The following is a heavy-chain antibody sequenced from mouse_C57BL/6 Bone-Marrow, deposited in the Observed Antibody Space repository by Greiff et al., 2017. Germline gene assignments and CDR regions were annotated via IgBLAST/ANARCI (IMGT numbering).Heavy chain of an antibody. CDR2: IWRGGST. Sequence: VQLQQSGPGLVQPSQSLSITCTVSGFSLTSYGVHWVRQSPGKGLEWLGVIWRGGSTDYNAAFMSRLSITKDNSKSQVFFKMNSLQADDTAIYYCAKIVYYDYDGYYFDYWGQGTTLTVSS. V-gene: IGHV2-5*01. D-gene: IGHD2-4*01. J-gene: IGHJ2*01. CDR1: GFSLTSYG. CDR3: AKIVYYDYDGYYFDY.